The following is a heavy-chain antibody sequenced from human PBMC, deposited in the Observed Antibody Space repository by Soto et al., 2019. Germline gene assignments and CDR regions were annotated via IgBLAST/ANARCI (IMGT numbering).Heavy chain of an antibody. CDR1: GFSLSRSGMC. CDR2: IDWDDDK. CDR3: ARSTTVITPVDY. V-gene: IGHV2-70*01. J-gene: IGHJ4*02. Sequence: SGPTLVNPTQTLTLTCTFSGFSLSRSGMCVSWIRQPPGKALEWLALIDWDDDKYYSTSLKTRLAISKDTSKNQVVLTMTNMGPVDTATYYCARSTTVITPVDYWGQGTLVTVSS. D-gene: IGHD4-17*01.